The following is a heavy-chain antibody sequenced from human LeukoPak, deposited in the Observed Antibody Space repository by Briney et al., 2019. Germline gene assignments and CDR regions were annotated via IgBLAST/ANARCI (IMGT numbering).Heavy chain of an antibody. D-gene: IGHD2-21*02. V-gene: IGHV3-21*01. CDR2: ISSSSSYI. J-gene: IGHJ5*02. Sequence: ETLSLTCTVSGGSISSSSYYWGWIRQPPGKGLEWVSSISSSSSYIYYADSVKGRFTISRDNAKNSLYLQMNSLRAEDTAVYYCARDRTGVYCGGDCYLGGFDPWGQGTLVTVSS. CDR3: ARDRTGVYCGGDCYLGGFDP. CDR1: GGSISSSS.